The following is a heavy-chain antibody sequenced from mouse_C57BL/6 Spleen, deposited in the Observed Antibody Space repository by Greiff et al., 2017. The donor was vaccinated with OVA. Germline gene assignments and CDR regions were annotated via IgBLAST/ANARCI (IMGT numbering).Heavy chain of an antibody. CDR2: ISYDGSN. J-gene: IGHJ2*01. CDR1: GYSITSGYY. D-gene: IGHD2-5*01. CDR3: ARETSFYSNYFDY. V-gene: IGHV3-6*01. Sequence: EVQLQESGPGLVKPSQSLSLTCSVTGYSITSGYYWNWIRQFPGNKLEWMGYISYDGSNNYNPSLKNRISITRDTSKNQFFLKLNSVTTEDTATYYCARETSFYSNYFDYWGQGTTLTVSS.